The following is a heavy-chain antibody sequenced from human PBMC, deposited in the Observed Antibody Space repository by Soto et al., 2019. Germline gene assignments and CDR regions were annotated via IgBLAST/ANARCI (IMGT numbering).Heavy chain of an antibody. CDR3: ARLTRDIVVVPAAMPSKDYYYYYYMDV. J-gene: IGHJ6*03. D-gene: IGHD2-2*01. CDR2: IYPGDSDT. Sequence: PGESLKISCKGSGYSFTSYWIGWVRQMPGKGLEWMGIIYPGDSDTRYSPSFQGQVTISADKSISTAYLQWSSLKASDTATYYCARLTRDIVVVPAAMPSKDYYYYYYMDVWGKGTTVTVSS. V-gene: IGHV5-51*01. CDR1: GYSFTSYW.